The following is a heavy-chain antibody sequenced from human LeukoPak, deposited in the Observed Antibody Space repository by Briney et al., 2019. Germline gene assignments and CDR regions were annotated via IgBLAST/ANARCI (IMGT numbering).Heavy chain of an antibody. CDR1: GFTFSSYA. D-gene: IGHD3-3*01. Sequence: GGSLRLSCAASGFTFSSYAMSWVRQAPGKGLEWVSAISGSGGSTYYADSVKGRFTISRDNSKNTLYLQMNSLRAEDTAVYYCARDKYYDFWSGSLPGDAFDIWGQGTMVTVSS. J-gene: IGHJ3*02. V-gene: IGHV3-23*01. CDR2: ISGSGGST. CDR3: ARDKYYDFWSGSLPGDAFDI.